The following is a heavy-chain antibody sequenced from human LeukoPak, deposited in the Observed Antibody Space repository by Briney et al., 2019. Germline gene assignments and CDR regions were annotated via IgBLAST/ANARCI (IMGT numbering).Heavy chain of an antibody. V-gene: IGHV4-34*01. D-gene: IGHD3-9*01. CDR2: INHSGST. CDR1: GGSFSGYY. Sequence: SETLSLTCAVYGGSFSGYYWSWIRQPPGKGLEWIGEINHSGSTNYNPSLKSRVTISVDTSKNQFSLKLSSVTAADTAVYYCARDILTSLRYFDWFDPWGQGTLVTVSS. J-gene: IGHJ5*02. CDR3: ARDILTSLRYFDWFDP.